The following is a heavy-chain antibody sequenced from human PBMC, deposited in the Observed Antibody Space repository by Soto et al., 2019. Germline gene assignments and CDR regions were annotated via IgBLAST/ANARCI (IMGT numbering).Heavy chain of an antibody. Sequence: SVKVSCKASGFTFTSSAVQWVRQARGQRLEWIGWIVVGSGHTNYAQKFQERVTITRDMSTSTAYMELSSLRSEDTAVYYCAAASVMSAGYSSSCYSRDGWGQGTRVSV. V-gene: IGHV1-58*01. CDR1: GFTFTSSA. D-gene: IGHD2-2*01. J-gene: IGHJ6*01. CDR3: AAASVMSAGYSSSCYSRDG. CDR2: IVVGSGHT.